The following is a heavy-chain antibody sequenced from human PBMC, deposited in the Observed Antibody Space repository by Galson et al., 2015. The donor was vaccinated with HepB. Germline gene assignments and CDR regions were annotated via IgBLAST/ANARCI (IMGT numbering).Heavy chain of an antibody. D-gene: IGHD2-2*01. J-gene: IGHJ6*03. CDR1: GFTFDDYA. V-gene: IGHV3-9*01. CDR2: ISWNSGSI. Sequence: SLRLSCAASGFTFDDYAMHWVRQAPGKGLEWVSGISWNSGSIGYADSVKGRFTISRDNAKNSLYLQMNSLRAEDTALYYCAKDMGDCSSTSCNKGMDVWGKGTTVTVSS. CDR3: AKDMGDCSSTSCNKGMDV.